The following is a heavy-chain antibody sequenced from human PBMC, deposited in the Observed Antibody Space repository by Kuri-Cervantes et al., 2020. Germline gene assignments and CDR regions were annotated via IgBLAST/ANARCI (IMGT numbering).Heavy chain of an antibody. CDR1: GFTFSNFG. CDR3: AKDFATVITYYFDY. J-gene: IGHJ4*02. D-gene: IGHD4-23*01. CDR2: IWYDGSNK. Sequence: LSLTCAASGFTFSNFGMHWVRQAPGKGLEWVALIWYDGSNKYYADSVKGRFTISRDNSKNTLYLQMNSLRAEDTAVYYCAKDFATVITYYFDYWGQGTLVTVSS. V-gene: IGHV3-30*02.